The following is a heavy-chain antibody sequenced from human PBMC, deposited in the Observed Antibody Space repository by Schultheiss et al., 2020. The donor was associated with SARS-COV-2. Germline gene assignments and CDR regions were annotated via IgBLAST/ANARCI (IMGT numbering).Heavy chain of an antibody. J-gene: IGHJ5*02. CDR3: ARDQYSSGWT. CDR2: ISSSGAYI. V-gene: IGHV3-21*01. Sequence: GESLKISCAASGFSFNSYTMNWVRQAPGKGLEWVSSISSSGAYIYYTDSLRGRFTISRDNAKNSLYLQLNSLRVEDTAVYYCARDQYSSGWTWGQGTLVTVSS. D-gene: IGHD6-19*01. CDR1: GFSFNSYT.